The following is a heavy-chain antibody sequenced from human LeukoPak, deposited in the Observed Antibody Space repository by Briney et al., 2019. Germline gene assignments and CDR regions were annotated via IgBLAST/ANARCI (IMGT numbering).Heavy chain of an antibody. Sequence: SETLSLTCAVYGGSFSGYYRSWIRQPPGKGLEWIGEINHSGSTNYNPSLKSRVTISVDTSKNQFSLKLSSVTAADTAVYYCASLEFFASSFDYWGQGTLVTVSS. J-gene: IGHJ4*02. CDR1: GGSFSGYY. D-gene: IGHD3-3*01. V-gene: IGHV4-34*01. CDR2: INHSGST. CDR3: ASLEFFASSFDY.